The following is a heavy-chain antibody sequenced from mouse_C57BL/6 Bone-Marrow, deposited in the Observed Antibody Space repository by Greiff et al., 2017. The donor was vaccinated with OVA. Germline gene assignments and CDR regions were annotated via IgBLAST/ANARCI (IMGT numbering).Heavy chain of an antibody. D-gene: IGHD2-2*01. Sequence: EVQLQESGGDLVKPGGSLKLSCAASGFTFSSYGMSWVRQTPDKRLEWVATISSGGSYTYYPDGVKGRFTISRDNAKNTLYLQMSSLKSEDTAMYYGARILWLRRFDYWGQGTTLTVSS. V-gene: IGHV5-6*01. CDR2: ISSGGSYT. J-gene: IGHJ2*01. CDR3: ARILWLRRFDY. CDR1: GFTFSSYG.